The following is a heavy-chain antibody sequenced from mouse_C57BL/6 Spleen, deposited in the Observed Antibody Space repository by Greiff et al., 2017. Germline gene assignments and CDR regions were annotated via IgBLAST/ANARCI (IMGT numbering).Heavy chain of an antibody. V-gene: IGHV5-9-1*02. J-gene: IGHJ4*01. CDR1: GFTFSSYA. D-gene: IGHD5-5*01. CDR3: TREQDYMGRNYLYYTRDY. Sequence: EVQGVESGEGLVKPAGSLKLSCAASGFTFSSYALSWVRQTPEKRLEWVAYISCGGDYIYYAATVNGRFTIFRDNARNTLNLQRRSLKSEDTAMYYCTREQDYMGRNYLYYTRDYWGQGTSVTVSS. CDR2: ISCGGDYI.